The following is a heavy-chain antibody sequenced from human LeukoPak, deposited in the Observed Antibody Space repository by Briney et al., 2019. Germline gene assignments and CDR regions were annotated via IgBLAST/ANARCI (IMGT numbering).Heavy chain of an antibody. CDR2: ILCRGGSP. CDR3: AKDLRRSYSLRAFHY. Sequence: RAGGSVRLSCAASGFTFSSYGMRWVRQAPGRGREGVSVILCRGGSPYYPASVNRRFPLSRHPSKTTLSLQMNSLRAEDTAVYYCAKDLRRSYSLRAFHYWGQGTLVTVSS. D-gene: IGHD1-26*01. CDR1: GFTFSSYG. V-gene: IGHV3-23*01. J-gene: IGHJ4*02.